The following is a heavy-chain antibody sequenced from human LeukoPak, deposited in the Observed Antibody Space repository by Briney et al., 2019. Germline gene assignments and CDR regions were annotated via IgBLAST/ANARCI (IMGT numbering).Heavy chain of an antibody. Sequence: GGSLRLSCAASGFTFASYGMSWVRQAPGKGLEWVSVIYSGGSTYYADSVKGRFTISRDNSKNTLYLQMNSLRAEDTAVYYCARTPSKGSSWYFDYWGQGTLVTVSS. CDR2: IYSGGST. D-gene: IGHD6-13*01. CDR1: GFTFASYG. CDR3: ARTPSKGSSWYFDY. V-gene: IGHV3-53*01. J-gene: IGHJ4*02.